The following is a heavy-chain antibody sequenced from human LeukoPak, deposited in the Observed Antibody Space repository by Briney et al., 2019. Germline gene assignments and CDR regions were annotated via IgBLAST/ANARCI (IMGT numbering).Heavy chain of an antibody. Sequence: SETLSLTCTVSGGSISSGSYYWSWIRQPAGKGLEWIGRIYTSGSTNYNPSPKSRVTISVDTSKNQFSLKLSSVTAADTAVYYCARTDGTIGGYFDYWGQGTLVTVSS. D-gene: IGHD1-7*01. CDR2: IYTSGST. V-gene: IGHV4-61*02. J-gene: IGHJ4*02. CDR1: GGSISSGSYY. CDR3: ARTDGTIGGYFDY.